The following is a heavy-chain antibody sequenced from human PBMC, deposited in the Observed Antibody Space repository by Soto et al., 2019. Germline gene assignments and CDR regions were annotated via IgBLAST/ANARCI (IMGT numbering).Heavy chain of an antibody. CDR1: GDSVSSNSAA. J-gene: IGHJ6*02. CDR3: ARVPILIAAPYYGMDV. D-gene: IGHD6-13*01. V-gene: IGHV6-1*01. Sequence: SQTLSLTCAISGDSVSSNSAAWNWIRQSPSRDLEWLGRTYYRSKWYNDYAVSVKSRITINPDTSKNQFSLQLNSVTPEDTAVFYCARVPILIAAPYYGMDVWGQGTTVTVSS. CDR2: TYYRSKWYN.